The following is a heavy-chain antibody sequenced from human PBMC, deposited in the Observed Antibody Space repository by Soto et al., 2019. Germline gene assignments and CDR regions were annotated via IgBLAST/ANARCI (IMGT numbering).Heavy chain of an antibody. J-gene: IGHJ6*02. V-gene: IGHV4-61*01. CDR2: IYYSGST. CDR1: GGSVSSGSYY. D-gene: IGHD2-15*01. CDR3: ARMGSGNSYYYYGMDV. Sequence: SETLSLTCTVSGGSVSSGSYYWSRIRQPPGKGLEWIGYIYYSGSTNYNPSLKSRVTISVDTSKNQFSLKLSSVTAADTAVYYCARMGSGNSYYYYGMDVWGQGTTVTVSS.